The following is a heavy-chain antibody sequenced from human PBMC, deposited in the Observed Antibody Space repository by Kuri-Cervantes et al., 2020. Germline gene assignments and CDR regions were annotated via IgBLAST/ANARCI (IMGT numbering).Heavy chain of an antibody. D-gene: IGHD6-19*01. CDR1: GFTFSSYG. J-gene: IGHJ6*02. V-gene: IGHV3-33*01. CDR3: ARVGVYSSGWGGNYYYGTDV. CDR2: IWYDGSNK. Sequence: GESLKISCAASGFTFSSYGMHWVRQAPGKGLEWVAVIWYDGSNKYYADSVKGRFTISRDNSKNTLYLQMNSLRAEDTAVYYCARVGVYSSGWGGNYYYGTDVWGQGTTVTVSS.